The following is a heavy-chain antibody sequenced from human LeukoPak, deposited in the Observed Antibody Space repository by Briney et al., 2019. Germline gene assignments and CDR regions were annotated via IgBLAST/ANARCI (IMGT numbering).Heavy chain of an antibody. CDR2: IFQSGTT. CDR1: NYSISSDYY. D-gene: IGHD1-26*01. J-gene: IGHJ4*02. Sequence: SETLSLTCTVSNYSISSDYYWGWIRQPPGKGLEWIGSIFQSGTTYYNPSLKSRVTISVDPSKNRFSLQLRSVTAADTAMYYCASPSKWELSDLDYWGQGTLVTVSS. CDR3: ASPSKWELSDLDY. V-gene: IGHV4-38-2*02.